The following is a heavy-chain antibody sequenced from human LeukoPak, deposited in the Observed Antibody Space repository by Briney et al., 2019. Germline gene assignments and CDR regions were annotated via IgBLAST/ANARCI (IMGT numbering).Heavy chain of an antibody. CDR3: ARDVNYYDITCFGDV. Sequence: PGGSLRLSCAASGFTFSSYWMSWVRQAPGKGLEWVANIKQDGSEKYYVDSVKGRFTISRDNAKNSLYLQMNSLRAEDTAVYYCARDVNYYDITCFGDVWGKGTTVTVSS. CDR1: GFTFSSYW. V-gene: IGHV3-7*01. D-gene: IGHD3-22*01. CDR2: IKQDGSEK. J-gene: IGHJ6*04.